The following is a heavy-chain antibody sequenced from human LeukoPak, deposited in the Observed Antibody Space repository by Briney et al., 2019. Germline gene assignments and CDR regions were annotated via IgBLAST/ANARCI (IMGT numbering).Heavy chain of an antibody. CDR2: IYYSGST. Sequence: PSETLSLTCAVYGGSFSGYYWSWIRQHPGKGLEWIGYIYYSGSTYYNPSLKSRVTISVDTSKNQFSLKLSSVTAADTAVYYCARVSDYYDSSGYYFDYWGQGTLVTVSS. CDR3: ARVSDYYDSSGYYFDY. J-gene: IGHJ4*02. V-gene: IGHV4-31*11. D-gene: IGHD3-22*01. CDR1: GGSFSGYY.